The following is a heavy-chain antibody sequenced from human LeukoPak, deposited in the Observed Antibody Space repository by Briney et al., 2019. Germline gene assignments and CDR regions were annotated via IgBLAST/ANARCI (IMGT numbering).Heavy chain of an antibody. CDR2: ISGSGGST. V-gene: IGHV3-23*01. CDR3: AKIKRSRIAVAGLYFDY. J-gene: IGHJ4*02. Sequence: GSLRLSRAASGFTFSSYAMSWVRQAPGKGLEWVSAISGSGGSTYYADSVKGRFTISRDNSKNTLYLQMNSLRAEDTAVYYCAKIKRSRIAVAGLYFDYWGQGTLVTVSS. D-gene: IGHD6-19*01. CDR1: GFTFSSYA.